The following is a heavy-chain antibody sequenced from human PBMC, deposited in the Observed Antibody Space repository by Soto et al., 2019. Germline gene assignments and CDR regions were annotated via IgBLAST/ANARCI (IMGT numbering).Heavy chain of an antibody. Sequence: SETLSLTCTVSGFSISSYYWSWIRQPPGKGLEWIAYIYYSGSTNYNPSLKSRVTTSVDTSKNQFSLKLSSVTAADTAVYYCARVDAAADLYYYYGMDVWGQGTTVTVS. CDR3: ARVDAAADLYYYYGMDV. V-gene: IGHV4-59*01. J-gene: IGHJ6*02. CDR1: GFSISSYY. CDR2: IYYSGST. D-gene: IGHD6-13*01.